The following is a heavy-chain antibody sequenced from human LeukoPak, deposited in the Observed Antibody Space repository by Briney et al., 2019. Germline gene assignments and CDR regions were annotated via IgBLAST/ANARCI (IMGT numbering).Heavy chain of an antibody. CDR1: GYTFTSYG. J-gene: IGHJ6*03. CDR3: ARDGHCSSTSCYSFYYMDV. Sequence: ASVKVSCKASGYTFTSYGISWVRQAPGQGLEWMGWISAYNGNTNYAQKLQGRVTMTTDTSTSTAYMELRSLRSDDTAVYYCARDGHCSSTSCYSFYYMDVWGKGTTVTVSS. V-gene: IGHV1-18*01. D-gene: IGHD2-2*02. CDR2: ISAYNGNT.